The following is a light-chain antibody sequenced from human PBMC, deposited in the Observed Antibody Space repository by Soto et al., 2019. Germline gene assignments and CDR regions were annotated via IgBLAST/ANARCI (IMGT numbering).Light chain of an antibody. CDR3: GTWDSSLSVYV. J-gene: IGLJ1*01. V-gene: IGLV1-51*01. CDR2: DTN. Sequence: QCVLTQQPSVSAATGQTVTISCSVSNDHIGNNYVSWYQQLPGTATKLLVYDTNKRPSGIPGRFSGSKSGTSANLGITGLQTGVEAGCYCGTWDSSLSVYVVGTGTKV. CDR1: NDHIGNNY.